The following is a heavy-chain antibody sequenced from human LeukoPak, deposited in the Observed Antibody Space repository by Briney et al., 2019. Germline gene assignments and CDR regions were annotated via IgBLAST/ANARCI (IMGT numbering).Heavy chain of an antibody. CDR3: ARGHPNPWLERSYYFDY. Sequence: ASVKVSCKASNYTFTTYGITWVRQAPGQGLEWMGWISTYNGNTNYAQKFQGRVTMTTDTSTSTAHMELRSLRSDDTAVYYCARGHPNPWLERSYYFDYWGQGTLVTVSS. CDR1: NYTFTTYG. J-gene: IGHJ4*02. D-gene: IGHD3-22*01. CDR2: ISTYNGNT. V-gene: IGHV1-18*01.